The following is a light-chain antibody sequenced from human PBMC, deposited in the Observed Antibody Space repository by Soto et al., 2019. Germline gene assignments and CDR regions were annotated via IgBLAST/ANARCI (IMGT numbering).Light chain of an antibody. J-gene: IGKJ1*01. CDR2: AAS. Sequence: QMTQSPSSLSASVGEKIIITCRASRDVGSDVSWYQQKPGQAPKLLIYAASNLYTGVPSRFSGSRSGTEFTLTISSLQPEDFASYYCLQDYGDSWTLGQGTKVDTK. CDR3: LQDYGDSWT. CDR1: RDVGSD. V-gene: IGKV1-6*01.